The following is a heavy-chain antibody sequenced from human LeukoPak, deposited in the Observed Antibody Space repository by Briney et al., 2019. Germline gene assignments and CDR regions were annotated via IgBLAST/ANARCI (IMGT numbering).Heavy chain of an antibody. CDR3: ARAREVVAATLLPDY. J-gene: IGHJ4*02. Sequence: SETLSLTCTVSGGSISSYYWSWIRQPPGKGLEWIGYIYCSGSTNYNPSLKSRVTISVDTSKNQFSLKLSSVTAADTAVYYCARAREVVAATLLPDYWGQGTLVTVSS. CDR1: GGSISSYY. V-gene: IGHV4-59*01. D-gene: IGHD2-15*01. CDR2: IYCSGST.